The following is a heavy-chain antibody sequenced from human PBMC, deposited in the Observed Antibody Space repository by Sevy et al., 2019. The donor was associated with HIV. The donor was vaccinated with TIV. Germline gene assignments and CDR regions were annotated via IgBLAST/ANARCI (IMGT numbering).Heavy chain of an antibody. J-gene: IGHJ3*02. D-gene: IGHD3-3*01. CDR2: IIPIFGTA. V-gene: IGHV1-69*13. CDR3: ARVITIFGVVIGGAFDI. CDR1: GGTFSSYA. Sequence: ASVKVSCKASGGTFSSYAISWVRQAPGQGLEWMGGIIPIFGTANYAQKFQGRVTITADESTSTAYMELSSLRSGDTAVYYCARVITIFGVVIGGAFDIWGQGTMVTVSS.